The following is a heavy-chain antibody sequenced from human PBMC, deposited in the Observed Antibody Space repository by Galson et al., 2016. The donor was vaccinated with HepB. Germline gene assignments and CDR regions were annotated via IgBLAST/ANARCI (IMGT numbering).Heavy chain of an antibody. CDR1: GFTFSTYV. Sequence: SLRLSCAASGFTFSTYVMNWVRQAPGKGLEWVSTINGGGDTTYYADSVKGRFTIPRDNSRNTLSLQMNSLRGEDTAVYYCARRAGPGWGAFDMWGQGTMVTVSP. V-gene: IGHV3-23*01. D-gene: IGHD1-14*01. CDR3: ARRAGPGWGAFDM. J-gene: IGHJ3*02. CDR2: INGGGDTT.